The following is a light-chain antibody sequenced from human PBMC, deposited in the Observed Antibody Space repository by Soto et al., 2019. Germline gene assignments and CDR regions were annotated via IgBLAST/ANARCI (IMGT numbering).Light chain of an antibody. Sequence: EIVLAQSPATLSLSPGDTATLSCGASQSVNSSYLAWYQQKPGLAPRLLIYDASTRATGIPDRVGGSGSGTDFTLTITRLEPEDSAVYYCQQYGSSPYTFGQGTRLEIK. J-gene: IGKJ2*01. CDR2: DAS. CDR1: QSVNSSY. CDR3: QQYGSSPYT. V-gene: IGKV3D-20*01.